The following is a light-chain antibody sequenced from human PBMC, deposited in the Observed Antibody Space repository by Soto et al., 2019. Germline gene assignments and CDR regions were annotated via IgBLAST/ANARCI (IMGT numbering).Light chain of an antibody. CDR3: PPYGSART. J-gene: IGKJ1*01. Sequence: SARASQSVSSSYLAWYQQKPGQAPRLLIYGASSRATGIPDRFICSGSGTKCTLSTGTVEPLDFAVYYCPPYGSARTLGQGTKVDIK. V-gene: IGKV3-20*01. CDR2: GAS. CDR1: QSVSSSY.